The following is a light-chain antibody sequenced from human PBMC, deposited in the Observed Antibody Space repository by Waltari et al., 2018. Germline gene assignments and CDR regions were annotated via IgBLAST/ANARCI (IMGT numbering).Light chain of an antibody. J-gene: IGKJ1*01. CDR3: QQYDNWLGT. V-gene: IGKV3-15*01. CDR2: GAS. Sequence: EIVMTQSPATLSVFPGERATLSCRASQSIRSSLAWHQHKPGQAPRLLVYGASTRATGIPARFSGSGSGTEFTLTISSLRSEDFAVYFCQQYDNWLGTFGQGTKVEIK. CDR1: QSIRSS.